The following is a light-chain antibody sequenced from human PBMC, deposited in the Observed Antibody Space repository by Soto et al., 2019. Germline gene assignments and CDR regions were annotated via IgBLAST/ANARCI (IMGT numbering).Light chain of an antibody. CDR1: RSVNSRY. J-gene: IGKJ2*01. CDR3: HQYGYSPNT. Sequence: EIVLTQSPGTLSLSPGDRATLSCRASRSVNSRYLAWYQQKPGQAPRLLIYGTSTRATGIPDRFSGSGSGTDLTLTISRPEPEDFAVYHCHQYGYSPNTFGQGTNLEIK. V-gene: IGKV3-20*01. CDR2: GTS.